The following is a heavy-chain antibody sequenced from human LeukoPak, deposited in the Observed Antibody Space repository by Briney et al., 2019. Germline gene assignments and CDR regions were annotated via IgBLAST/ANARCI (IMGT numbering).Heavy chain of an antibody. CDR2: IYYSGST. J-gene: IGHJ5*02. D-gene: IGHD3-10*01. Sequence: SQTLSLTCTVSGGSISSGDYYWSWIRQPPGKGLEWIGYIYYSGSTYYNPSLKSRVTISVDTSKNQFSLKLSSVTAADTAVYYCARDHRSGSYYNRQGRFDPWGQGTLVTVSS. V-gene: IGHV4-30-4*08. CDR3: ARDHRSGSYYNRQGRFDP. CDR1: GGSISSGDYY.